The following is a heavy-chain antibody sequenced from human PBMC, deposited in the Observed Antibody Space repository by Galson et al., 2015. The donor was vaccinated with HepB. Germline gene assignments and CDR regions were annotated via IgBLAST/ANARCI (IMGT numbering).Heavy chain of an antibody. CDR1: GGSISSGRYY. J-gene: IGHJ5*02. CDR3: ARDAPRSNYPSGTYRPFGDNWFDP. Sequence: TLSLTCTVSGGSISSGRYYWTWIRQHPEKGLEWIGYIDNSGNTYYYNPALKSRVTISLETSENQFSLRLSSVTAADTAMYYCARDAPRSNYPSGTYRPFGDNWFDPWGQGILVTVSS. V-gene: IGHV4-31*03. CDR2: IDNSGNTY. D-gene: IGHD3-10*01.